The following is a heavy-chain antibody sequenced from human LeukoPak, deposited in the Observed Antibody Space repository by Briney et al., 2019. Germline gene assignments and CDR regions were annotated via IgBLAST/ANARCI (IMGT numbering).Heavy chain of an antibody. Sequence: ASVKVSCKASGYTFTSYYMHWVRQAPAQGLEWMGIINPSGGSTSYAQKFQGRVTMTRDMSTSTVYMELSSLRSEDTAVYYCARATSSGLIGYYYYYYYMDVWGKGTTVTVSS. CDR2: INPSGGST. D-gene: IGHD1-26*01. V-gene: IGHV1-46*01. J-gene: IGHJ6*03. CDR1: GYTFTSYY. CDR3: ARATSSGLIGYYYYYYYMDV.